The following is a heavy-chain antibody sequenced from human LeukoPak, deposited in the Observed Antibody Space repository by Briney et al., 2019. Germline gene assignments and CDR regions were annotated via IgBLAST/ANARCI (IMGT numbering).Heavy chain of an antibody. CDR3: ARAVAAEYYYYYYYMDV. CDR2: INHSGST. D-gene: IGHD6-19*01. Sequence: PSETLSLTCTVSGYSISPAYYWAWIRQPPGKGLEWIGEINHSGSTNYNPSLKSRVTISVDTSKNQFSLKLSSVTAADTAVYYCARAVAAEYYYYYYYMDVWGKGTTVTISS. CDR1: GYSISPAYY. V-gene: IGHV4-34*01. J-gene: IGHJ6*03.